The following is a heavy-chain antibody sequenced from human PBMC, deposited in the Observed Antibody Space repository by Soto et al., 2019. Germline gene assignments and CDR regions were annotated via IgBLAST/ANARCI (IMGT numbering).Heavy chain of an antibody. CDR3: ARGRLERRTYDAFDI. D-gene: IGHD1-1*01. CDR1: GFTFSSYG. CDR2: IWDDGSNK. J-gene: IGHJ3*02. Sequence: GGSLRLCCAASGFTFSSYGMHWVCQAPGKGLEWVAVIWDDGSNKYYADSVKGRFTISRDNSKNTLYLQMNSLRAEDTAVYYCARGRLERRTYDAFDIWGQGTMVTVSS. V-gene: IGHV3-33*01.